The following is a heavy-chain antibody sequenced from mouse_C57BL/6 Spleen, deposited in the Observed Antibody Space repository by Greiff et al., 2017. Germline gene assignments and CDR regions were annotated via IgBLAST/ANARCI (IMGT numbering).Heavy chain of an antibody. Sequence: VKLQQSGAELVKPGASVKISCKASGYAFSSYWMNWVKQRPGKGLEWIGQIYPGDGDTNYNGKFKGKATLTADKSSSTAYMQLSSLTSEDSAVYFCARDYYGSSSEGYYAMDYWGQGTSVTVSS. D-gene: IGHD1-1*01. V-gene: IGHV1-80*01. CDR1: GYAFSSYW. CDR3: ARDYYGSSSEGYYAMDY. CDR2: IYPGDGDT. J-gene: IGHJ4*01.